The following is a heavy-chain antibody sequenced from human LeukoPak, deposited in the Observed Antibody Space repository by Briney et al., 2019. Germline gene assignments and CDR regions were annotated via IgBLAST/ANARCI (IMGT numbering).Heavy chain of an antibody. J-gene: IGHJ4*02. CDR2: IKQDGSEK. CDR1: GFTFSSYW. Sequence: GGSLRLSCAASGFTFSSYWMSWVRQAPGKGLEWVANIKQDGSEKYYVDSVKGRFTISRDNAKNSLYLQMNSLRAEDTALYYCARDLITIFGVVDYWGQGTLVTVSS. CDR3: ARDLITIFGVVDY. V-gene: IGHV3-7*03. D-gene: IGHD3-3*01.